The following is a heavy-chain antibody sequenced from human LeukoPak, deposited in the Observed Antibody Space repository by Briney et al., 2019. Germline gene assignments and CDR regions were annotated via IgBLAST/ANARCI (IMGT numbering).Heavy chain of an antibody. J-gene: IGHJ4*02. V-gene: IGHV3-13*01. CDR3: ARVRGGSSGYYFDY. CDR2: IGTAGDT. D-gene: IGHD3-22*01. CDR1: GFTFSSYD. Sequence: GGSLRLSCAASGFTFSSYDMHWVRQGTGKGLEWVSGIGTAGDTYYPGSVKGRFTISRENAKNSLYLQMNSLRAGDTAVYYCARVRGGSSGYYFDYWGQGTLVTVSS.